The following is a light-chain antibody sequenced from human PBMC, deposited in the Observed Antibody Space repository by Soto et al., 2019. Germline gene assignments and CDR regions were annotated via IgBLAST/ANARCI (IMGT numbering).Light chain of an antibody. J-gene: IGKJ1*01. Sequence: DNQITQSPSTLSASEGDRVTMTCRASQSINSWLAWYQQKPGKAPNLLIYDASSLESGVPSRFSGNGSGTEFTLTISSLQPDDFATYYCQQYNTYSRTFGHVTKVDI. CDR2: DAS. CDR1: QSINSW. V-gene: IGKV1-5*01. CDR3: QQYNTYSRT.